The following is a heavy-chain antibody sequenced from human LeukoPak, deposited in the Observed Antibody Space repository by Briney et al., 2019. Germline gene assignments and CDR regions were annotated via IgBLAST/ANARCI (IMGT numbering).Heavy chain of an antibody. Sequence: KAGESLKISCKGSGYDFPAYWIAWVRQLPGKGLEWMGSINPADSHITYSPSFQGQVTISVDKSISTAYLQWSSLKASDSAMYYCARHYSYNWFGYWGQGSLVTVSS. J-gene: IGHJ4*02. V-gene: IGHV5-51*01. CDR3: ARHYSYNWFGY. CDR1: GYDFPAYW. D-gene: IGHD5-24*01. CDR2: INPADSHI.